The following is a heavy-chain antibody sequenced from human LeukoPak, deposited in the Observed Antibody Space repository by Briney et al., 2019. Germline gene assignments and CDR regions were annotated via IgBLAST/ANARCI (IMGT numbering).Heavy chain of an antibody. D-gene: IGHD3-22*01. CDR1: GYTFTSYG. V-gene: IGHV1-18*01. CDR3: ARWDYYDSRTFDI. CDR2: ISVYNGNT. J-gene: IGHJ3*02. Sequence: ASVKVSCKASGYTFTSYGISWVRQAPGQGLEWMGWISVYNGNTNYAQKLQGRVTMTTDTSSSTAYMELRSLRSDDTAVYYCARWDYYDSRTFDIWGQGTMVTVSS.